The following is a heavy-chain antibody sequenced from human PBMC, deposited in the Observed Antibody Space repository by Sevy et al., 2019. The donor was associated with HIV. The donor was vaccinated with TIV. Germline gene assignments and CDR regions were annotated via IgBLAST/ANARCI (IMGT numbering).Heavy chain of an antibody. CDR3: VRERAGIDH. CDR2: IYVGRNT. D-gene: IGHD6-19*01. CDR1: GFTVTFNS. Sequence: QAGGSLRLSCAASGFTVTFNSMSWVRQAPGRGLVWVSVIYVGRNTYYADSVKGRFTIFRDSFKDTVDLQMDSLRPEDSGVYYCVRERAGIDHWGQGTLVTVSS. V-gene: IGHV3-53*01. J-gene: IGHJ4*02.